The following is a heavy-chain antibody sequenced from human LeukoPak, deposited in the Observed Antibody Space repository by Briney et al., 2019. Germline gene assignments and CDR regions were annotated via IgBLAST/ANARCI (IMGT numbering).Heavy chain of an antibody. CDR2: LYWYDDK. D-gene: IGHD5-18*01. CDR3: ARVDTSMITVAFHY. J-gene: IGHJ4*02. Sequence: SGPTLAKLTQTLTLTCTFSGFSLRTSGVGVGWIRQPPGKTLEWLPLLYWYDDKRYSPSLKSRLSIAKNTSKNQVVLTMTNVDPVDTATYDCARVDTSMITVAFHYWGQGTLVTVSS. CDR1: GFSLRTSGVG. V-gene: IGHV2-5*01.